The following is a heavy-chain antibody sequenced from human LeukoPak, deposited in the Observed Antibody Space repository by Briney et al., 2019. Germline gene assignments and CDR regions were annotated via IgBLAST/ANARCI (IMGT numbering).Heavy chain of an antibody. J-gene: IGHJ4*02. CDR2: INPNSGGT. CDR3: AGSLITMVRGVIGLLPDY. V-gene: IGHV1-2*02. CDR1: GYTFTGYY. Sequence: ASVKVSCKASGYTFTGYYMHWVRQAPRQGLEWMGWINPNSGGTNYAQKFQGRVTMTRDTSISTAYMELSRLRSDDTAVYYCAGSLITMVRGVIGLLPDYWGQGTLVTVSS. D-gene: IGHD3-10*01.